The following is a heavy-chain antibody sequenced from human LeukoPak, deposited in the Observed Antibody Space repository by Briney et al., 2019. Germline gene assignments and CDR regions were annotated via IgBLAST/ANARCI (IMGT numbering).Heavy chain of an antibody. Sequence: GGSLRLSCVASGFTFSSYALSWVRQAPGKGLEWVSTINGNGGTTYYADSVKGRFTISRDNAKNSLYLQMNSLRAEDTAVYYCVRGSLASGVVVYYYYYLDVWGKGTTVTVSS. J-gene: IGHJ6*03. V-gene: IGHV3-23*01. CDR3: VRGSLASGVVVYYYYYLDV. CDR1: GFTFSSYA. CDR2: INGNGGTT. D-gene: IGHD3-3*01.